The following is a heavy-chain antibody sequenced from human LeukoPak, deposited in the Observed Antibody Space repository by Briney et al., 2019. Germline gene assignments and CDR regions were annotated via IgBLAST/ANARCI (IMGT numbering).Heavy chain of an antibody. J-gene: IGHJ4*02. CDR1: GDSVSSNSAA. D-gene: IGHD1-26*01. V-gene: IGHV6-1*01. Sequence: SQILSLTCAISGDSVSSNSAAWHWIRQSPSRGLEWLGSTYHGSKWYNDYALSVIGRISVNPDTPKNEFSLQLNSVTPEDTAVYYCARGGKYSFDYWGQGTLVTVSS. CDR3: ARGGKYSFDY. CDR2: TYHGSKWYN.